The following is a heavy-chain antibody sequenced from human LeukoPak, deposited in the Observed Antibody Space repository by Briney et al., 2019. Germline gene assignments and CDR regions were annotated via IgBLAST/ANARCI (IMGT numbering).Heavy chain of an antibody. CDR3: ARIYSSSPGYYYYYMDV. J-gene: IGHJ6*03. Sequence: PGGSLRLSCAASGFTFSSYWMSWVRQAPGKGLEWVANIKQDGSEKYYVGSVKGRFTISRDNAKNSLYLQMNSLRAEDTAVYYCARIYSSSPGYYYYYMDVWGKGTTVTVSS. CDR1: GFTFSSYW. CDR2: IKQDGSEK. D-gene: IGHD6-6*01. V-gene: IGHV3-7*01.